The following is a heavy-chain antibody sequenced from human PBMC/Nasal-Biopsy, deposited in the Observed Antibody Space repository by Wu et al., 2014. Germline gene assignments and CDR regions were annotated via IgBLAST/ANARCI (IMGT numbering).Heavy chain of an antibody. CDR1: GFTFSDNY. J-gene: IGHJ5*02. Sequence: RLSCAASGFTFSDNYMNWIRQAPGKGLEWISYISGSSSDTNYADSVKGRFTISRDSSKNTLFLLMNSLRAEDTATYYCAKDKQPDSAWDLDLWGPGNLVTVSS. CDR2: ISGSSSDT. D-gene: IGHD6-19*01. V-gene: IGHV3-11*05. CDR3: AKDKQPDSAWDLDL.